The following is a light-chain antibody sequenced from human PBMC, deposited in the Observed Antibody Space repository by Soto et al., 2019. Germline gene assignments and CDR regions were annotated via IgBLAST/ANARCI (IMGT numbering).Light chain of an antibody. CDR3: HQYGSSPYT. CDR1: QSVSSSY. CDR2: GAS. J-gene: IGKJ4*01. V-gene: IGKV3-20*01. Sequence: DMGLTQSPGTLSSSPGERATLSCRASQSVSSSYLAWYQQTPGEAPRLLIYGASSTATGIPAGFSGSGSGTDFTLTISRLETEDFAVYYCHQYGSSPYTFGGGTKVEIK.